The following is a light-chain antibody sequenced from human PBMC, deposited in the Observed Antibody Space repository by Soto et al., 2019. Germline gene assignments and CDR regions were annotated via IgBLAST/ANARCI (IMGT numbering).Light chain of an antibody. CDR1: SSDVGSYNY. CDR2: DVS. J-gene: IGLJ2*01. V-gene: IGLV2-14*01. CDR3: SSYSISSTLGV. Sequence: QSALTHPASVSGSPGQSITISCTGTSSDVGSYNYVSWYQQHPGKAPKLMIYDVSNRPSGVSNRFSGSKSGNTASLTISGLQAEDEADYYCSSYSISSTLGVFGGGTKLTVL.